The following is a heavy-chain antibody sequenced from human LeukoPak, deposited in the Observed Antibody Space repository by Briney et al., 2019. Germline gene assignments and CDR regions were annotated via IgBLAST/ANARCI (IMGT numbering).Heavy chain of an antibody. J-gene: IGHJ6*03. D-gene: IGHD6-19*01. Sequence: GASVKVSCKASGCTFTSYGISWVRQAPGRGLEWMGWISAYNGNTNSAQKLQGRVTMTTDTSTSTAYMELRSLRSDDTAVYYCARYTSGRLNPGFYHYYMDVWGKGTTVTVSS. V-gene: IGHV1-18*01. CDR3: ARYTSGRLNPGFYHYYMDV. CDR1: GCTFTSYG. CDR2: ISAYNGNT.